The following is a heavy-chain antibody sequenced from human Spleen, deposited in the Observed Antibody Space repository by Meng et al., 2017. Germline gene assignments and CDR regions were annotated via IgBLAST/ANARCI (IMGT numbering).Heavy chain of an antibody. Sequence: QVELEQWGAGLFKPSETLSLTCAVYGGSFRGYYWSWIRQPPGKGLEWIGEINHSGSTNYNPSLKSRVTISVDTSKNQFSLKLSSVTAADTAVYYCARVCPVDSSSPSPGWFDPWGQGTLVTVSS. CDR2: INHSGST. CDR3: ARVCPVDSSSPSPGWFDP. CDR1: GGSFRGYY. J-gene: IGHJ5*02. D-gene: IGHD6-13*01. V-gene: IGHV4-34*01.